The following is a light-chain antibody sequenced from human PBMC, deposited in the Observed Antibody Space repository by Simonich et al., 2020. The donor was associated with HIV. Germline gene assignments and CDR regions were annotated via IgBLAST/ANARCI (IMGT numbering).Light chain of an antibody. V-gene: IGKV2-28*01. CDR3: MQALQTPRT. CDR2: LGS. Sequence: DIVMTQSPLSLPVTPGEPASISCRSSQSLLNSNGYNFLDWYLQKPEQSPQLLIYLGSNRASGVADRISGSGSGTDFTLKISRVEDEDVGVYYCMQALQTPRTFGQGTKVEIK. CDR1: QSLLNSNGYNF. J-gene: IGKJ1*01.